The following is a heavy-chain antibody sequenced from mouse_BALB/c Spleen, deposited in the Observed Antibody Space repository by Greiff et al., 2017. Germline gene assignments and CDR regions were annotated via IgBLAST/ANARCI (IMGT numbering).Heavy chain of an antibody. Sequence: QVHVKQSGPELVKPGASVRISCKASGYTFTSYYIHWVKQRPGQGLEWIGWIYPGNVNTKYNEKFKGKATLTADKSSSTAYMQLSSLTSEDSAVYFCARLDGNYLFACWGQGTLVTVSA. J-gene: IGHJ3*01. CDR3: ARLDGNYLFAC. CDR2: IYPGNVNT. CDR1: GYTFTSYY. D-gene: IGHD2-1*01. V-gene: IGHV1S56*01.